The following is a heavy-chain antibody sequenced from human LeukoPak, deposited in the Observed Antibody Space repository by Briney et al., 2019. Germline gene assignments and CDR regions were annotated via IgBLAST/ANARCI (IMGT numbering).Heavy chain of an antibody. CDR1: GFAFSSYA. V-gene: IGHV3-48*01. J-gene: IGHJ4*02. CDR3: ARDSRIAAAGTFDY. D-gene: IGHD6-13*01. Sequence: PGGSLRLSCVASGFAFSSYAMNWVRQAPGKGLEWVSYIGSNFETIYADSVKGRFTISRDNAKNSLYLQMNSLRAEDTAVYYCARDSRIAAAGTFDYWGQGTLVTVSS. CDR2: IGSNFETI.